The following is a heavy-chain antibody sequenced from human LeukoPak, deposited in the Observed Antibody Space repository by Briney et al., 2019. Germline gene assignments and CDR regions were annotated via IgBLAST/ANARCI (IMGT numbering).Heavy chain of an antibody. CDR3: VWSSGRNPFDY. V-gene: IGHV1-2*02. J-gene: IGHJ4*02. D-gene: IGHD3-10*01. Sequence: ASVKVSCKASGYTFTGYYMHWVRQAPGQGLEWMGCINPNSVGTNYAQTVQGRVTMTRDTSISTAYMELSRLRSDDTAVYYCVWSSGRNPFDYWGQGTLVTVSS. CDR1: GYTFTGYY. CDR2: INPNSVGT.